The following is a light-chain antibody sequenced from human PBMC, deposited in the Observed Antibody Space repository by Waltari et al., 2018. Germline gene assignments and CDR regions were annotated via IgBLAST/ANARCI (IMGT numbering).Light chain of an antibody. CDR2: AAS. CDR3: LQFNNNPPWT. V-gene: IGKV1-17*01. CDR1: QSIDNY. Sequence: DIQMTQSPSSLSASVGDRVTITCRASQSIDNYLSWYQQKPGKAPKRLIYAASTLESGVPSRFSGSGSGTEFTLTISSLQPEDVAAYYCLQFNNNPPWTFGQGTKVEIK. J-gene: IGKJ1*01.